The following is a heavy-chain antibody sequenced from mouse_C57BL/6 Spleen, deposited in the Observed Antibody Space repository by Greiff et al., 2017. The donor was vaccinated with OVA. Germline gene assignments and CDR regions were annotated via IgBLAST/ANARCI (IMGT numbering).Heavy chain of an antibody. CDR1: GFNIKDYY. CDR3: ARSITTVVSDWYFDV. D-gene: IGHD1-1*01. V-gene: IGHV14-2*01. CDR2: IDPEDGET. Sequence: VQLQQSGAELVKPGASVKLSCTASGFNIKDYYMHWVKQRTEQGLEWIGRIDPEDGETKYAPKFQGKATITAYTSSNTAYLQLSSLTSEDTAFYYCARSITTVVSDWYFDVWGTGTTVTVSS. J-gene: IGHJ1*03.